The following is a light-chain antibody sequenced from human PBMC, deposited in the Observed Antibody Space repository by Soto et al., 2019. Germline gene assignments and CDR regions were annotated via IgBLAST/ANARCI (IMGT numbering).Light chain of an antibody. CDR2: KAS. CDR3: QHYNSYSEA. J-gene: IGKJ1*01. CDR1: QTISSW. V-gene: IGKV1-5*03. Sequence: DIQMTQSPSTLSGSVGDRVTITYLASQTISSWLCWYQQKPGKAPKLLIYKASTLKSGVPSRFSGSGSGTEFTLTISSLQPDDFATYYCQHYNSYSEAFGQGTKVDIK.